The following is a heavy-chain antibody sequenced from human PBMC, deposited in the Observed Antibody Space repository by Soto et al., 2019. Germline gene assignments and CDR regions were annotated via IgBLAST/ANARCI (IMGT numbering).Heavy chain of an antibody. J-gene: IGHJ3*02. Sequence: SETLSLTCTVSGGSISSSSYYWGWIRQPPGKGLEWIGSIYYSGSTYYNPSLKSRVTISVDTAKNQFSLKLSSVTAADTAVYYCARRGVDNRAFDIWGQGTMVTVSS. CDR1: GGSISSSSYY. CDR2: IYYSGST. CDR3: ARRGVDNRAFDI. D-gene: IGHD5-12*01. V-gene: IGHV4-39*01.